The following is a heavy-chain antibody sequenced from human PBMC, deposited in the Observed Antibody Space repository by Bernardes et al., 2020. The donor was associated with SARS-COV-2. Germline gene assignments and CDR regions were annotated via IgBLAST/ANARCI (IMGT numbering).Heavy chain of an antibody. CDR2: IYASGNS. CDR3: ARDRGYCTGGGCSWLH. J-gene: IGHJ4*02. D-gene: IGHD2-8*02. Sequence: SETLSLTCTVSGASISNTNYYWGWIRQPPGKGLEWIGSIYASGNSYYNPSLQSRVRGSVDTSKNQFSLKLTSVTAADTAVYYCARDRGYCTGGGCSWLHWGQGTLVTVSS. CDR1: GASISNTNYY. V-gene: IGHV4-39*07.